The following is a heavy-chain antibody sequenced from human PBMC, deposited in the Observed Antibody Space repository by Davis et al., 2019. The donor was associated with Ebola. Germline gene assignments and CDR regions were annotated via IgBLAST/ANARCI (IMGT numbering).Heavy chain of an antibody. CDR1: GGSISSSNW. CDR2: INHSGST. V-gene: IGHV4-4*02. Sequence: SETLSLTCAVSGGSISSSNWWSCIRQPPGKGLEWIGEINHSGSTNYNPSLKSRVTISVDTSKNQFSLKLSSVTAADTAVYYCARGPSVKGFDYWGQGTLVTVSS. CDR3: ARGPSVKGFDY. J-gene: IGHJ4*02.